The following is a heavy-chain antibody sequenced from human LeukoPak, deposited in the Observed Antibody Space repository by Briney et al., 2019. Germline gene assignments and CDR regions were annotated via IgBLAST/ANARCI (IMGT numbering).Heavy chain of an antibody. D-gene: IGHD3-10*01. V-gene: IGHV3-48*01. CDR2: ISSASNTI. J-gene: IGHJ5*02. CDR3: AGDGWFGDYNWFDP. Sequence: PGGSLRLSRAASGFTFSSYSMNWVRQAPGKGLEWVSYISSASNTIYYADSVKGRFTISRDNAKNSLYLQMNSLRAEDTAMYYCAGDGWFGDYNWFDPWGQGTLVTVSS. CDR1: GFTFSSYS.